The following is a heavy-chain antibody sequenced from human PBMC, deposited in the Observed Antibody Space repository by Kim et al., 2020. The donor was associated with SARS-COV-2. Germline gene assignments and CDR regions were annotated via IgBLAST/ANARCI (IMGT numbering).Heavy chain of an antibody. CDR3: AGHYYGDYVDY. Sequence: SETLSLTCTVSGGSISSSSYYWGWIRQPPGKGLEWIGSIYYSGSTYYTPSLKSRVTISVDTSKNQFSLKLSSVTAADTPVYYCAGHYYGDYVDYWGQGTLVTVSS. D-gene: IGHD4-17*01. V-gene: IGHV4-39*01. CDR2: IYYSGST. J-gene: IGHJ4*02. CDR1: GGSISSSSYY.